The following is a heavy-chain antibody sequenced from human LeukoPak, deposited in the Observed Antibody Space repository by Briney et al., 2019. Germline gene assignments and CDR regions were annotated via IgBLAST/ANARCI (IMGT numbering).Heavy chain of an antibody. CDR3: AKDLAAADYYFDY. Sequence: PGGSLRLSCAASGFTFSSYCMHWVRQAPGKGLEWVAVISYDGSNKYYADSVKGRFTISRDNSKNTLYLQMNSLRAEDTAVYYCAKDLAAADYYFDYWGQGTLVTVSS. J-gene: IGHJ4*02. V-gene: IGHV3-30*18. D-gene: IGHD6-13*01. CDR2: ISYDGSNK. CDR1: GFTFSSYC.